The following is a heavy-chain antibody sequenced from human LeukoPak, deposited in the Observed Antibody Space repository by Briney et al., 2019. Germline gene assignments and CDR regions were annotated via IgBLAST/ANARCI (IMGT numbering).Heavy chain of an antibody. V-gene: IGHV3-48*01. CDR1: GFTFSSYS. CDR2: ISSSSSTI. J-gene: IGHJ4*02. CDR3: ASSLRNYRWY. Sequence: LPGGSLRLSCAASGFTFSSYSMNWVRQAPGKGLEWVSYISSSSSTIYYADSVKGRFTISRDNAKNSLYLQMNSLRAEDTAVYYCASSLRNYRWYWGQGTLVTVSS. D-gene: IGHD1-7*01.